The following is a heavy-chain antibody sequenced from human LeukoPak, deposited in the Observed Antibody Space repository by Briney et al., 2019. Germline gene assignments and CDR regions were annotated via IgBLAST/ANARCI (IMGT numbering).Heavy chain of an antibody. CDR1: EYTFTSYD. CDR3: ARSNYGGKRWFDP. J-gene: IGHJ5*02. V-gene: IGHV1-8*01. Sequence: ASVKVSCKASEYTFTSYDINWVRQATGQGREWMGWMNPNSGNTGYAQKFQGRVTMTRDTSTSTAYMELSSLTSEDTAVYFCARSNYGGKRWFDPWGQGTLVIVSS. D-gene: IGHD2-21*01. CDR2: MNPNSGNT.